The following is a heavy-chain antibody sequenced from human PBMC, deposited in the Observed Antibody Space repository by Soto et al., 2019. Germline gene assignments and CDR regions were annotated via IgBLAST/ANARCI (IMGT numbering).Heavy chain of an antibody. D-gene: IGHD4-17*01. J-gene: IGHJ3*02. V-gene: IGHV1-69*13. Sequence: SVKVSCKASGGTLSDYAFSWVRQAPGQGLEWMGGIIPIFGSANYAQKLQGRVTITADESTKTAYLQWSSLKASDTAMYYCTRDLDYGGNSDSIDIWGQGTMVTVSS. CDR2: IIPIFGSA. CDR1: GGTLSDYA. CDR3: TRDLDYGGNSDSIDI.